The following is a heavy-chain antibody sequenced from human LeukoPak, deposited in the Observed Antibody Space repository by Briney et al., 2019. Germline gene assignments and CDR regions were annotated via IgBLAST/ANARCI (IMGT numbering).Heavy chain of an antibody. CDR1: GYTFTDYY. Sequence: ASVKISCKVSGYTFTDYYMHWVQQAPGQGLEWMGIINPSGGSTSYAQKFQGRVTMTRDTSTSTVYMELSSLRSEDTAVYYCARDHDYGDYSFAFDIWGQGTMVTVSS. CDR2: INPSGGST. CDR3: ARDHDYGDYSFAFDI. V-gene: IGHV1-46*01. D-gene: IGHD4-17*01. J-gene: IGHJ3*02.